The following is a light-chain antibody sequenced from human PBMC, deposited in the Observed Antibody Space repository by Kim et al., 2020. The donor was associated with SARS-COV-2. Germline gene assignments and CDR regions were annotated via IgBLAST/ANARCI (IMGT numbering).Light chain of an antibody. CDR3: AAWDDSLSGPWV. V-gene: IGLV1-47*01. J-gene: IGLJ3*02. CDR2: RNN. CDR1: SSNIGSNY. Sequence: QSVLTHLPSASETPGQRVTISCSRSSSNIGSNYVYWYQQLPGTAPKLLIYRNNQRPSGVPDRFSGSKSSTSASLAISGLRSEDETDYYCAAWDDSLSGPWVFGGGTQLTVL.